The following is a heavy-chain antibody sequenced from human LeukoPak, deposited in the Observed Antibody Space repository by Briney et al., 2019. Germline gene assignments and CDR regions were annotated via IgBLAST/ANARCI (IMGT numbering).Heavy chain of an antibody. D-gene: IGHD3-22*01. Sequence: ASVKVSCKASGYTFTGYYMHWVRQAPGQGLEWMGWINPNSGGTNYAQKFQGRVTMTRDTSISTAYMELSRLRSDDTAVYYCARVSYYDSSGYYYYYYMDVWGKGTTVTVSS. CDR3: ARVSYYDSSGYYYYYYMDV. J-gene: IGHJ6*03. V-gene: IGHV1-2*02. CDR1: GYTFTGYY. CDR2: INPNSGGT.